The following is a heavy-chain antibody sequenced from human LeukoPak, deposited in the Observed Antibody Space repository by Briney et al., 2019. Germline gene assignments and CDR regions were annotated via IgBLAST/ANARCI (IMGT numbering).Heavy chain of an antibody. CDR1: GFTLSTYW. Sequence: GGSLRLSCAASGFTLSTYWMHWVRQAPGKGLEWVANIKQDGSEKYYAASVKGRLTISRDNAKNSLYLQMNSLRVEDTAVYYCARGNPFGGYWGQGTLVTVSS. V-gene: IGHV3-7*03. CDR2: IKQDGSEK. CDR3: ARGNPFGGY. D-gene: IGHD3-16*01. J-gene: IGHJ4*02.